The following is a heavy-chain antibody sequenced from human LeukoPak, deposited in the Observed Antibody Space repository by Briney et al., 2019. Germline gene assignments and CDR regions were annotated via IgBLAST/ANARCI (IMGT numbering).Heavy chain of an antibody. J-gene: IGHJ4*02. CDR1: GYTFTNYY. CDR2: INPSGGST. CDR3: AREGQFDVPHHDFDY. D-gene: IGHD3-10*02. V-gene: IGHV1-46*01. Sequence: ASVNVSCKASGYTFTNYYMHWVRQAPGQGLEWMGIINPSGGSTSYAQKFQGRVTMTRDMSTSTVYMELSSLRSEDTAVYYCAREGQFDVPHHDFDYWGQGTLVTVSS.